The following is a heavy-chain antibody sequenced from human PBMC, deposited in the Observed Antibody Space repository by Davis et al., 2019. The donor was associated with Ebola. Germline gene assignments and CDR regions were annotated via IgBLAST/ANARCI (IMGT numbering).Heavy chain of an antibody. J-gene: IGHJ5*02. D-gene: IGHD3-22*01. V-gene: IGHV3-11*06. Sequence: GESLKISCAASGFTFSDYYMSWLRQAPGKGLEWVSYISSSSSYTNYADSVKGRFTISRDNAKNSLYLQMNSLRAEDTAVYYCARAIRTYYYDSRGRVEGNWFDPWGQGTLVTVSS. CDR3: ARAIRTYYYDSRGRVEGNWFDP. CDR2: ISSSSSYT. CDR1: GFTFSDYY.